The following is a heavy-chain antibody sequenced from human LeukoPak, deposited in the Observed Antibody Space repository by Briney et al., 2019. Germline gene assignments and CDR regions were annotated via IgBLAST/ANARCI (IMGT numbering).Heavy chain of an antibody. V-gene: IGHV3-15*01. CDR3: TTDYDYGVNFDY. CDR2: IKSKTDGGTT. Sequence: GGSLRLSCAVSGFTFSNAWMSWVRQAPGKGLEWVGRIKSKTDGGTTDYAAPVKGRFTISRDDSKNTLYLQMNSLKTEDTAVYYCTTDYDYGVNFDYWGQGTLVTVSS. J-gene: IGHJ4*02. CDR1: GFTFSNAW. D-gene: IGHD4-17*01.